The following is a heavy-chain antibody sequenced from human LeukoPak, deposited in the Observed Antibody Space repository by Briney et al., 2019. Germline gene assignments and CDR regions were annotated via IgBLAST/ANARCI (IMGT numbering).Heavy chain of an antibody. Sequence: SETLSLTCAVYGGSLSGYYWSWIRQPPGKGLEWIGEINHSGSTNYNPSLKSRVTISVDTSKNQFSLKLSSVTAADTAVYYCARERVGYCSSTSCYTHYYYYYMDVWGKGTTVTVSS. J-gene: IGHJ6*03. CDR1: GGSLSGYY. CDR2: INHSGST. V-gene: IGHV4-34*01. D-gene: IGHD2-2*02. CDR3: ARERVGYCSSTSCYTHYYYYYMDV.